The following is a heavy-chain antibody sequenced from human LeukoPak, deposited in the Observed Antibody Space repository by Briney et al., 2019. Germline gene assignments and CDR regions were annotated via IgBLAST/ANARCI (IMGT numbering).Heavy chain of an antibody. CDR3: ARGFDCSSTSCHFITGTLFQDYYYYGMDV. V-gene: IGHV1-69*13. Sequence: ASVKVSCKASGGTFSSYAISWVRQAPGQGLEWMGGIIPIFGTANYAQKFQGRVTITADESTSTAYMELSSLRSEDTAVYYCARGFDCSSTSCHFITGTLFQDYYYYGMDVWGQGTTVTVSS. J-gene: IGHJ6*02. D-gene: IGHD2-2*01. CDR1: GGTFSSYA. CDR2: IIPIFGTA.